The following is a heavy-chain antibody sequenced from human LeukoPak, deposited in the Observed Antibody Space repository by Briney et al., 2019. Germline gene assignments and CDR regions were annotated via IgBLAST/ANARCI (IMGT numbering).Heavy chain of an antibody. CDR1: GFNIDIYS. J-gene: IGHJ4*02. D-gene: IGHD3-10*01. V-gene: IGHV3-48*04. CDR2: ISSSSSRI. Sequence: GRSLRLSCSASGFNIDIYSMNWVRQAPGKGLEWLSYISSSSSRIYYADSVKGRFTISRDNPKNSLYLQMNSLRAEDTAVYYCARDSGGFSFDYWGQGSLVTVSS. CDR3: ARDSGGFSFDY.